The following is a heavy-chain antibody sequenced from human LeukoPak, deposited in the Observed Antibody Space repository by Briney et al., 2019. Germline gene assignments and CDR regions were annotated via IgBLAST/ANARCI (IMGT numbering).Heavy chain of an antibody. V-gene: IGHV4-39*07. CDR3: ARDGGDCSGGSCYFVRGDYYGMDV. Sequence: PSETLSLTCTVSGGSISSSSYYWGWIRQPPGKGLEWIGSIYYSGSTYYNPSLKSRVTISVDTSKNQFSLKLSSVTAADTAVYYCARDGGDCSGGSCYFVRGDYYGMDVWGQGTTVTVSS. D-gene: IGHD2-15*01. CDR2: IYYSGST. CDR1: GGSISSSSYY. J-gene: IGHJ6*02.